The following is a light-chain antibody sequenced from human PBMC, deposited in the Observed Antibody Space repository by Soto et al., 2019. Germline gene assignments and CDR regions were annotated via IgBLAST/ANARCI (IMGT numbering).Light chain of an antibody. CDR3: QQYNIYSWT. CDR2: DAS. J-gene: IGKJ1*01. CDR1: QSISSW. Sequence: DIPMSQSPSTLSASVGDRVTITCRASQSISSWLAWYQQRPGKASKLLIYDASSLQSWVPSRFSGSGSGTEFTLNISSVQPDDIATYYCQQYNIYSWTFGQGTKVDIK. V-gene: IGKV1-5*01.